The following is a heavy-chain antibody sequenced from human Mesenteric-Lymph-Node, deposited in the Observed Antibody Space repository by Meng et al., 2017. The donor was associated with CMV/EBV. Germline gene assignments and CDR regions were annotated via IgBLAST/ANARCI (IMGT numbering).Heavy chain of an antibody. J-gene: IGHJ2*01. CDR2: VYYSGST. Sequence: GSVSSDNYYWRWIRQPPGKGLHWMGYVYYSGSTNHNPSLRSRVTISVDTSKNQSSLRLNSVTAADTAVYYCARAWDEQLYWYWYFDLWGRGTLVTVSS. CDR3: ARAWDEQLYWYWYFDL. CDR1: GSVSSDNYY. V-gene: IGHV4-61*01. D-gene: IGHD6-13*01.